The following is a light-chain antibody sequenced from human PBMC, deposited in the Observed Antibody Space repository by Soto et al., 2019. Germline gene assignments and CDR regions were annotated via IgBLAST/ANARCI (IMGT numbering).Light chain of an antibody. CDR2: DVT. CDR1: SSDVGGYNY. Sequence: QSALTQPASVSGSPGQSITISCTGTSSDVGGYNYVSWYQQHPGKAPKLLLCDVTNRTSGVSNRFSGSKSGNTASLTISGLQTEDEDDYYCSSFASSIPLVFGGGTKLTVL. CDR3: SSFASSIPLV. V-gene: IGLV2-14*03. J-gene: IGLJ2*01.